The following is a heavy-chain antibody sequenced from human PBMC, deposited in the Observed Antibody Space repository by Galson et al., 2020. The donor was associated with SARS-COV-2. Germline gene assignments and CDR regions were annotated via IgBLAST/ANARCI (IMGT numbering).Heavy chain of an antibody. CDR3: ARDPTSSTGGGS. J-gene: IGHJ5*02. V-gene: IGHV3-48*03. D-gene: IGHD2-2*01. CDR1: GLTFSSYD. CDR2: ISSSGTTT. Sequence: TGGSLSLSCAASGLTFSSYDMNWVRQAPGKGLEWVSYISSSGTTTFYADSVKGRFTISRDNAKNSLYLQMNSLRAEDTAVYSCARDPTSSTGGGSWGQGTLVTVSS.